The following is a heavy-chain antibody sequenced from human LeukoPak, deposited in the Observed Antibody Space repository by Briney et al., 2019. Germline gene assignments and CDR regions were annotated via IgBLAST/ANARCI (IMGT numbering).Heavy chain of an antibody. CDR2: IYYSEST. J-gene: IGHJ2*01. CDR3: ARVRYSSRLSPWYFDL. CDR1: GGSISSYY. Sequence: SETLSLTCSVSGGSISSYYWSWIRQPPGKGLEWIGYIYYSESTNYNPSLECRVTISVDTSKNQFSLKLSSVTAADTAVYYCARVRYSSRLSPWYFDLWGRGTLVTVSS. V-gene: IGHV4-59*01. D-gene: IGHD6-13*01.